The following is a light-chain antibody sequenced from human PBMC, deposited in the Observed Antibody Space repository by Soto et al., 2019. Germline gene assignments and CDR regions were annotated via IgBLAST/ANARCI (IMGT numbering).Light chain of an antibody. CDR1: RSDVGLYNL. J-gene: IGLJ2*01. V-gene: IGLV2-23*01. CDR3: CSYAGISAYVL. CDR2: EGS. Sequence: QSALTQPASVSGSPGQTITISCTGTRSDVGLYNLVSWYQHHPGKAPKLMIYEGSERPSGVSDRFSGSKAGNTASLTISGLQAEDEADYYCCSYAGISAYVLFGGGTKLTVL.